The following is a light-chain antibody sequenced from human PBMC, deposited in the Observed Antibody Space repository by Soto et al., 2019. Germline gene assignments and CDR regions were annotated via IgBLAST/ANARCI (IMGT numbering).Light chain of an antibody. J-gene: IGKJ3*01. Sequence: LTQAPGTLSLSPGEGATLSCRASQDIRTNVAWYQQKPGQAPRLLIYGASSRATGIPDRFSVSGSGTDFTLTINRLEPEDFAVYYCQQYGRSLTFGPGTKVDIK. CDR1: QDIRTN. V-gene: IGKV3-20*01. CDR3: QQYGRSLT. CDR2: GAS.